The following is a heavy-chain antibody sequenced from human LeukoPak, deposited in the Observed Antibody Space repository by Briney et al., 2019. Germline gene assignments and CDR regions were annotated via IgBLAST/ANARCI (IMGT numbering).Heavy chain of an antibody. J-gene: IGHJ6*03. D-gene: IGHD3-3*01. CDR2: IKQDGNEI. CDR3: ARVGEFLRSPYYYMDV. Sequence: GGSLRLSCAASGFTFSSYWMTWVRQTPGKGLEWVANIKQDGNEIYYLDSVKGRFTISRDNAKNSLYMQMNSLRAEDTAVYYCARVGEFLRSPYYYMDVWGKGTTVTASS. CDR1: GFTFSSYW. V-gene: IGHV3-7*01.